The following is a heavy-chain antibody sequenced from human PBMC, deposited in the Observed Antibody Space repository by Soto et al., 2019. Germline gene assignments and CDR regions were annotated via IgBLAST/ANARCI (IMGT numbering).Heavy chain of an antibody. CDR2: IIPIFGTA. V-gene: IGHV1-69*06. CDR1: GGTFSGYA. J-gene: IGHJ5*02. D-gene: IGHD5-18*01. CDR3: ARGYSYGPRWFDP. Sequence: GASVKVSCKASGGTFSGYAISWVRQAPGQGLEWMGGIIPIFGTANYAQKFQGRVTITADKSTSTAYMELSSLRSEDTAVYYCARGYSYGPRWFDPWGQGTLVTVSS.